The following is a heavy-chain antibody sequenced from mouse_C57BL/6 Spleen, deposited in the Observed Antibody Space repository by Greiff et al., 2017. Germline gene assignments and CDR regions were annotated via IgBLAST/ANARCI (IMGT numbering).Heavy chain of an antibody. D-gene: IGHD2-3*01. CDR2: INPSNGGT. CDR3: ARYGGYDDGGFAD. CDR1: GYTFTSYW. J-gene: IGHJ3*01. V-gene: IGHV1-53*01. Sequence: QVQLQQPGTELVKPGASVKLSCKASGYTFTSYWMHWVKQRPGQGLEWIGNINPSNGGTNYNEKFKSKATLTADKSSSTAYMQLSSLTSEDSAVYFCARYGGYDDGGFADWGQGTLVTVSA.